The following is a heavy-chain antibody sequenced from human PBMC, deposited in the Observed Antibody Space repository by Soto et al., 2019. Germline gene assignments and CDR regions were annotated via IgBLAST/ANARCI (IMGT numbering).Heavy chain of an antibody. V-gene: IGHV1-18*01. J-gene: IGHJ4*02. CDR3: ARDGRLTFGGVIAHFDY. D-gene: IGHD3-16*02. Sequence: QVQLVQSGAEVKKPGASVKVSCTASGYTFTSYGISWVRQAPGQGLEWMGWISAYNGNTNYAQKLQGRVTMTTDTSTSTAYMELRSLRADDTAVYYCARDGRLTFGGVIAHFDYWGQGTLVTVSS. CDR2: ISAYNGNT. CDR1: GYTFTSYG.